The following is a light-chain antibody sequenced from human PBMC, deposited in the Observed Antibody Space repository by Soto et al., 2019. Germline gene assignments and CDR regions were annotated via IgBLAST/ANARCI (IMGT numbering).Light chain of an antibody. J-gene: IGKJ4*01. CDR2: GAS. V-gene: IGKV3-20*01. CDR3: QQYGSSPPLT. Sequence: PGERATLSCRASQSVSSNHLAWYQQKPGQAPRLLMYGASTRAKGIPARFSGSGSGTDFTLTISRLEPEDFVVYYCQQYGSSPPLTFGGGTKVDIK. CDR1: QSVSSNH.